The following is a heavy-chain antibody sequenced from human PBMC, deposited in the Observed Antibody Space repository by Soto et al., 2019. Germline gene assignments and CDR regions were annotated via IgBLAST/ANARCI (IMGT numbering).Heavy chain of an antibody. J-gene: IGHJ5*02. CDR1: GYTFTSYG. D-gene: IGHD6-19*01. Sequence: QVKLVQSGDEVKKPGASVKVSCKTSGYTFTSYGISWVRQAPGQGLERMGWISLYNGKTNYAQKVQGRVTMTTDTAKSTAYLELSSLRSDYTAVYYCARDYISGLSTHFWGKGENWFDPLGQGTLVTVSS. V-gene: IGHV1-18*01. CDR3: ARDYISGLSTHFWGKGENWFDP. CDR2: ISLYNGKT.